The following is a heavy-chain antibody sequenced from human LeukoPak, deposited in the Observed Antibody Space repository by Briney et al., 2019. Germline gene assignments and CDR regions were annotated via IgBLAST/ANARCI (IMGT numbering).Heavy chain of an antibody. V-gene: IGHV3-21*06. CDR1: GFTFSSYS. J-gene: IGHJ4*02. CDR2: ISGDSRYI. CDR3: AKDHFSYLTGDPLDFDY. D-gene: IGHD1-20*01. Sequence: GSLRLSCAASGFTFSSYSMNWVRQAPGKGLEWVSAISGDSRYIYYADSVRGRFTISRDNAENSLYLQMSSLRVEDTAVYYCAKDHFSYLTGDPLDFDYWGQGTLVTVSS.